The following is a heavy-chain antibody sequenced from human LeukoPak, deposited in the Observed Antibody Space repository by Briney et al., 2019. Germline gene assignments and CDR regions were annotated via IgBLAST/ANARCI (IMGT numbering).Heavy chain of an antibody. V-gene: IGHV1-2*02. J-gene: IGHJ4*02. CDR2: INPNSGGT. CDR3: ARVLRIHYYGSGSYSNFDY. Sequence: VASVKVSCKASGYTFTDYFMHWVRQAPGQGLEWMGWINPNSGGTNYAQKFQGRVTMTRDTSISTAYMELSRLRSDYTAVYYCARVLRIHYYGSGSYSNFDYWGQGTLVTVSS. D-gene: IGHD3-10*01. CDR1: GYTFTDYF.